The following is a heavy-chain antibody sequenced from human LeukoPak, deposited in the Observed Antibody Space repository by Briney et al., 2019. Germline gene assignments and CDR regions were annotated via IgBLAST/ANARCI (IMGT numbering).Heavy chain of an antibody. J-gene: IGHJ4*02. D-gene: IGHD3-22*01. V-gene: IGHV3-30-3*01. CDR1: GFTFSSYA. CDR3: ARESPYYYDSSGYFY. CDR2: ISYDGSKK. Sequence: PGGSLSLSCAASGFTFSSYAMHWVRQAPGKGLEWVAVISYDGSKKYYADSVKGRFTISRDNSKNTLYLQMNSLRAADTAVYYCARESPYYYDSSGYFYWGQGTLVTVSS.